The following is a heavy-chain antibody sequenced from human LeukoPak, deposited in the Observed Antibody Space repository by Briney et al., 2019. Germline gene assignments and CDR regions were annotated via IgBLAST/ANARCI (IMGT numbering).Heavy chain of an antibody. CDR2: IYYSGST. CDR1: GGSISSYY. Sequence: SETLSLTCTVSGGSISSYYWSWIRQPPGKGLEWIGYIYYSGSTSYNPSLKSRATISVETSKNQFSLKLKSVTAADTAVYYCARGGYYGSGNDFRFDPWGQGTLVTVSS. V-gene: IGHV4-59*01. CDR3: ARGGYYGSGNDFRFDP. D-gene: IGHD3-10*01. J-gene: IGHJ5*02.